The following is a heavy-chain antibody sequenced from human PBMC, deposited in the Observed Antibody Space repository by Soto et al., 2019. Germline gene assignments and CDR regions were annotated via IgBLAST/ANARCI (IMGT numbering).Heavy chain of an antibody. J-gene: IGHJ4*02. CDR2: ISDDGSNK. CDR1: GFTFSSYG. V-gene: IGHV3-30*18. D-gene: IGHD3-22*01. Sequence: QVQLVESGGGVVQPGRSLRLSCAASGFTFSSYGMHWVRQAPGKGLEWVAVISDDGSNKYYADSLKGRFTISRDNSKNPLYLQMNSLRAEDTAVYYCAKEWFYDTSGWSFDYWGQGTLVTVSS. CDR3: AKEWFYDTSGWSFDY.